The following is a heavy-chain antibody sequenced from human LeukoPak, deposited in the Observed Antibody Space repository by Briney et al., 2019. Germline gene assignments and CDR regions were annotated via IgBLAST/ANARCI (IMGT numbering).Heavy chain of an antibody. CDR3: AKFLEWSPGDY. CDR1: GFTFSSYA. D-gene: IGHD3-3*01. CDR2: ISYDGSD. V-gene: IGHV3-30-3*02. Sequence: GGSLRLSCAASGFTFSSYAMHWVRQAPGKGLEWVAVISYDGSDYYADPVKGRFTISRDNSRDTLYLEMNSLRTEDRAVYYCAKFLEWSPGDYWGQGTLVTVSS. J-gene: IGHJ4*02.